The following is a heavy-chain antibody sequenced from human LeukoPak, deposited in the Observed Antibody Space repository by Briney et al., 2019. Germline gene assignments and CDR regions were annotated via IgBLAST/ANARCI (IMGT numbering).Heavy chain of an antibody. CDR2: ISYDGSNK. D-gene: IGHD1-14*01. J-gene: IGHJ5*02. V-gene: IGHV3-30-3*01. Sequence: GGSLRLSCAASGFTFSSYEMNWVRQAPGKGLEWVAVISYDGSNKYYADSVKGRFTISRNNSKNTLYLQTNSLRAEDTAVYFCARARGQTAPWGQGTLVTVSS. CDR3: ARARGQTAP. CDR1: GFTFSSYE.